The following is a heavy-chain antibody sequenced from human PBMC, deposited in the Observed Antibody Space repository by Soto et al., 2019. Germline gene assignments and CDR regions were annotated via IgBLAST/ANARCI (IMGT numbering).Heavy chain of an antibody. CDR3: ARDSRQVAVAGIPDYFDY. J-gene: IGHJ4*02. CDR2: ISAYNGNT. D-gene: IGHD6-19*01. V-gene: IGHV1-18*01. CDR1: GYTFTSYG. Sequence: QVQLVQSGAEVKKPGASVKVSCTASGYTFTSYGISWVRQAPGQGLEWMGWISAYNGNTNYAQKLQGRVTMTTDTSTSTAYMGLRSLRSDDTAVYYCARDSRQVAVAGIPDYFDYWGQGTLVTVSS.